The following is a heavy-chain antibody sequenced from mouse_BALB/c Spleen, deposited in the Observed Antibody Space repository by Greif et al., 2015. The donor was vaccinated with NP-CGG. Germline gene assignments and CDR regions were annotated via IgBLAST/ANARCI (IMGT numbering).Heavy chain of an antibody. V-gene: IGHV3-1*02. J-gene: IGHJ4*01. D-gene: IGHD2-14*01. CDR2: IHYSGST. CDR3: ARSDRYAAVYAMDY. Sequence: VQLQESGPDLVKPSQSLSLTCTVTGYSITSGYSWHWIRQFSGNKLEWMGYIHYSGSTNYNPSLKSRISITRDTSKNQCFLQLNSVTTEDTATYYCARSDRYAAVYAMDYWGQGTSVTVSS. CDR1: GYSITSGYS.